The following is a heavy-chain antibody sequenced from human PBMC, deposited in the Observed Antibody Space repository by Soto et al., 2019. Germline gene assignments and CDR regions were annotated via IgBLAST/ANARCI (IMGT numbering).Heavy chain of an antibody. CDR2: VYHTGNA. CDR3: ASRPFYYYGLDV. CDR1: GGSITTAGYS. J-gene: IGHJ6*02. V-gene: IGHV4-30-2*01. Sequence: LSLTCTISGGSITTAGYSWSWIRQPPGKALEWIGYVYHTGNAYPKPSLKSRVTISLDRSKNRFSLKMTSVTAADTALYYCASRPFYYYGLDVWGQGTTVTVSS.